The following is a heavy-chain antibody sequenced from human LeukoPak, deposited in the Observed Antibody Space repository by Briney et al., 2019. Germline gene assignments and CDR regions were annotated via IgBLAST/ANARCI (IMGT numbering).Heavy chain of an antibody. V-gene: IGHV3-33*01. D-gene: IGHD1-14*01. CDR3: ARDHPPENRYYSMDV. CDR2: IFYDGNTK. Sequence: GGSLRLSHAASGFSLSNYGMQWVSQAPGKGLEWVAAIFYDGNTKHYADSVNGRFTISSDISKNTFHLHMNSLTAEATDVYYCARDHPPENRYYSMDVWGKGTTVAVSS. CDR1: GFSLSNYG. J-gene: IGHJ6*03.